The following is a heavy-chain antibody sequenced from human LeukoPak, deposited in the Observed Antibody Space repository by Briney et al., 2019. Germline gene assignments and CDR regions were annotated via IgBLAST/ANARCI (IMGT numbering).Heavy chain of an antibody. D-gene: IGHD4-11*01. CDR1: GFPFSNYW. J-gene: IGHJ4*02. CDR2: IKQDGSET. CDR3: AREDHSKYEY. Sequence: PGGSLGLSCVASGFPFSNYWMSWVRQAPGKGPEWVASIKQDGSETFYVDSVKGRFTISKDNAKNSLYLLMNSLRAEDTAVYYCAREDHSKYEYWGQGTLVTVSS. V-gene: IGHV3-7*01.